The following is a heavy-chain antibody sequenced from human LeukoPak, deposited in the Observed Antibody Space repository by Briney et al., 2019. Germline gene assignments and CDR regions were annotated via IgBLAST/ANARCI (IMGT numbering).Heavy chain of an antibody. CDR2: IIPIFGTA. Sequence: SVKVSCKASGGTFSSYAISWVRQAPRQGLEWMGGIIPIFGTANYAQKFQGRVTITTDESTSTAYMELSSLRSEDTAVYYCASRLDSSGYYLDYFDYWGQGTLVTVSS. CDR3: ASRLDSSGYYLDYFDY. D-gene: IGHD3-22*01. CDR1: GGTFSSYA. V-gene: IGHV1-69*05. J-gene: IGHJ4*02.